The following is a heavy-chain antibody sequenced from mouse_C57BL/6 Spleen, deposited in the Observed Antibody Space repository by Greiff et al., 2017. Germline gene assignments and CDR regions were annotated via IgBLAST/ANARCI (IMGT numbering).Heavy chain of an antibody. J-gene: IGHJ4*01. CDR3: SSDYYGSRGAMDY. V-gene: IGHV1-26*01. D-gene: IGHD1-1*01. Sequence: EVKLQQSGPELVKPGASVKISCKASGYTFTDYYMNWVKQSHGKSLEWIGDINPNNGGTSYNQKFKGKATLTVDKSSSTAYMELRSLTSEDTAVYYCSSDYYGSRGAMDYWGQGTSVTVSS. CDR1: GYTFTDYY. CDR2: INPNNGGT.